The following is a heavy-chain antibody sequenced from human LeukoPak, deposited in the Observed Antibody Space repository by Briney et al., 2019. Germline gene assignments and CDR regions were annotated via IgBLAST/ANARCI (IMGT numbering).Heavy chain of an antibody. J-gene: IGHJ5*02. D-gene: IGHD3-3*01. Sequence: PGGSLRLFCAASGFTFSSYAMSWVRQAPGKGLEWVSAIRGSGRSTYYADSVKGRFTISRDNSKNTLYLQMNSLRAEDTAVYYCAKSPGDYINWFDPWGQGTLVTVSS. V-gene: IGHV3-23*01. CDR3: AKSPGDYINWFDP. CDR2: IRGSGRST. CDR1: GFTFSSYA.